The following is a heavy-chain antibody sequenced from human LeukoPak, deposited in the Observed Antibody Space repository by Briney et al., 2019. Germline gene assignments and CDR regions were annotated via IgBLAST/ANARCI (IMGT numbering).Heavy chain of an antibody. CDR3: ARDFSTGLLDY. J-gene: IGHJ4*02. D-gene: IGHD2/OR15-2a*01. CDR2: IIPIFGTA. Sequence: SVKVSCKASGYTFTSYGISWVRQAPGQGLEWMGGIIPIFGTANYAQKFQGRVTITADESTSTAYMELSSLRSEDTAVYYCARDFSTGLLDYWGQGTLVTVSS. V-gene: IGHV1-69*13. CDR1: GYTFTSYG.